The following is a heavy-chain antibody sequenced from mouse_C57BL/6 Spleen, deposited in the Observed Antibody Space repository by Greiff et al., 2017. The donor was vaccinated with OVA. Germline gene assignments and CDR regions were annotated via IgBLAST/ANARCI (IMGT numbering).Heavy chain of an antibody. Sequence: EVHLVESGEGLVKPGGSLKLSCAASGFTFSSYAMSWVRQTPEKRLEWVAYISSGGDYIYYADTVKGRFTISRDNARNTLYLQMSSLKSEDTAMYYCTRDGYGNYDAYWGQGTLVTVSA. J-gene: IGHJ3*01. D-gene: IGHD2-1*01. CDR1: GFTFSSYA. CDR3: TRDGYGNYDAY. CDR2: ISSGGDYI. V-gene: IGHV5-9-1*02.